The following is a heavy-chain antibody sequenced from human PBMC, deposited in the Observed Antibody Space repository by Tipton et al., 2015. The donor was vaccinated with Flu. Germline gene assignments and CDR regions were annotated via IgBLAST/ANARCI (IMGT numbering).Heavy chain of an antibody. D-gene: IGHD2/OR15-2a*01. Sequence: LRLSCAVSGYSINSGYFWGWIRQPPGKGLEWIGSINHSGTTYYNPSLKSRVTISVDTSKNQFSLKLTSVTAADTAVYYCARDRWEYIRGFDSWGQGTLVTVSP. CDR1: GYSINSGYF. CDR2: INHSGTT. J-gene: IGHJ4*02. CDR3: ARDRWEYIRGFDS. V-gene: IGHV4-38-2*02.